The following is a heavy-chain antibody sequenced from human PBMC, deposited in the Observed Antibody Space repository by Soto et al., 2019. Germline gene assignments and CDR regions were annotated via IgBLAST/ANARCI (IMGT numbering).Heavy chain of an antibody. D-gene: IGHD3-16*01. CDR2: ISYDGRNK. V-gene: IGHV3-30*04. Sequence: QVQLVESGGGVVQPGRSLRLSCAASGFTFSYYTMHWVRQAPGKGLEWVTVISYDGRNKYYADSVKGRFTISRDNSKNTLYLQMNSLGAEDTAVYYCAREGGGSYGDCLDYWGQGTLVTVSS. CDR3: AREGGGSYGDCLDY. CDR1: GFTFSYYT. J-gene: IGHJ4*02.